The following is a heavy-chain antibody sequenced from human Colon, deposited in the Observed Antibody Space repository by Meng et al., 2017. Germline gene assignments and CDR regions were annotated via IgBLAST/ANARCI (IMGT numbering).Heavy chain of an antibody. CDR2: ISYHGHNK. CDR1: GFTLSSNA. V-gene: IGHV3-30*04. CDR3: ARDPWYFDL. J-gene: IGHJ2*01. Sequence: VRMVEAGGGVVPRLTSPAPSVAASGFTLSSNAMHWVRQATGKGLEWVAGISYHGHNKYYADSVKGRFTISRDNSKNTLYLQMNSLRAEDTAVYYCARDPWYFDLWGRGTLVTSPQ.